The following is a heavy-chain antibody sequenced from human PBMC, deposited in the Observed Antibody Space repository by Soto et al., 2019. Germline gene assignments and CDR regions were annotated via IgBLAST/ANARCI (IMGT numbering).Heavy chain of an antibody. CDR3: SIHCKDIVVVPAAQDGMAV. CDR2: TYYRSKWYN. V-gene: IGHV6-1*01. J-gene: IGHJ6*02. Sequence: PSQTLSLTCAISGDSVSSNSAAWNWIRQSPSRGLEWLGRTYYRSKWYNDYAVSVKSRVTINPDTSKNQFSLQLNSVTPEDTAVYYCSIHCKDIVVVPAAQDGMAVWGQGTTVTVSS. CDR1: GDSVSSNSAA. D-gene: IGHD2-2*01.